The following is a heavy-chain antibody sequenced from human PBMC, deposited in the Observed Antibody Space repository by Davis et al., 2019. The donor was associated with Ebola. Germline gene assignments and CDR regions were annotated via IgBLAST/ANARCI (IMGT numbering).Heavy chain of an antibody. J-gene: IGHJ5*02. CDR1: GFRLDSYT. Sequence: GGSLRLSCAASGFRLDSYTMAWVRHAPGKGLEWVSSISGASLSIYYADSVKGRFTISRDNSKNTLYLQMSSLGAEDTAVYYCARGYGIYYDSSQHAGWFDPWGQGTLVTVSS. CDR2: ISGASLSI. V-gene: IGHV3-23*01. CDR3: ARGYGIYYDSSQHAGWFDP. D-gene: IGHD3-22*01.